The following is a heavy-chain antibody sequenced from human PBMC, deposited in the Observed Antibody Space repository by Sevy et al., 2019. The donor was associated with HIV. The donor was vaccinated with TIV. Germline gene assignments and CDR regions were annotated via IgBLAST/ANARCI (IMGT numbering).Heavy chain of an antibody. V-gene: IGHV3-73*01. CDR1: GFTFSDAA. CDR2: IRGKANNYAT. J-gene: IGHJ4*02. Sequence: GSLRLSCAGSGFTFSDAAIHWVRQASGKGLEWLGRIRGKANNYATAYAASVKDRFSISRNDLNDTAYLQMNSLRTEDAAMYYCSIYYDIRAFDSWGQGTQVTVSS. D-gene: IGHD3-22*01. CDR3: SIYYDIRAFDS.